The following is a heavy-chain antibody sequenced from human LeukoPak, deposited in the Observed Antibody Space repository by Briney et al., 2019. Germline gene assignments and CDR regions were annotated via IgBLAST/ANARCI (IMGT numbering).Heavy chain of an antibody. CDR2: TSYDGSNK. CDR1: GFTFSSYS. Sequence: GGSLRLSCAASGFTFSSYSMHWVRQAPGKGLEWVALTSYDGSNKYYADSVKGRFTISRDNSKNTLYLQMNSLRAEDTAVYYCALVIVVVRKGNWFDPWGQGTLVTVSS. V-gene: IGHV3-30-3*01. D-gene: IGHD2-2*03. CDR3: ALVIVVVRKGNWFDP. J-gene: IGHJ5*02.